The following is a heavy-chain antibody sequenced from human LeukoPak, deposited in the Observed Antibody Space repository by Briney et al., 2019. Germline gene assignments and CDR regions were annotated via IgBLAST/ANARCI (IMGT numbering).Heavy chain of an antibody. CDR3: ASRNFGVATD. D-gene: IGHD3-3*01. V-gene: IGHV4-59*12. CDR2: IFYSGST. CDR1: GGSISSYY. J-gene: IGHJ4*02. Sequence: SETLSLTCTVSGGSISSYYWGWVRQPPGKALEWIGNIFYSGSTYYSPSLKSRVTISLDTSRNQFSLKLNSVTAADTAVYYCASRNFGVATDWGQGTLVTVSS.